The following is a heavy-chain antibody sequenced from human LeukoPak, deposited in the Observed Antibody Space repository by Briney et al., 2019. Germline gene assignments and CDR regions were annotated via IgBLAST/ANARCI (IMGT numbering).Heavy chain of an antibody. CDR3: ASSGSYWILFDY. J-gene: IGHJ4*02. CDR2: ISSSSSYT. V-gene: IGHV3-11*06. D-gene: IGHD1-26*01. Sequence: GGSLRLSCAASGFTFSDYYMSWIRQAPGKGLEWVSYISSSSSYTNYADSVKGRFTISRDNAKNSLYLQMNSLRAEDTAVYYCASSGSYWILFDYWGQGTLVTVSS. CDR1: GFTFSDYY.